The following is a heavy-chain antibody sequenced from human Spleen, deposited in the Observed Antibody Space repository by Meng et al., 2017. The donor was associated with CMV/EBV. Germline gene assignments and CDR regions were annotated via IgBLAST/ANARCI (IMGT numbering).Heavy chain of an antibody. CDR3: ARDRLPEEGMDV. CDR1: GFSFSTYS. J-gene: IGHJ6*02. CDR2: ISSSSSYI. Sequence: GESLKISCAASGFSFSTYSMNWVRRAPGKGLEWVSSISSSSSYIYYADSVKGRFTISRDNAKNSLYLQMNSLRAEDTAVYYCARDRLPEEGMDVWGQGTTVTVSS. V-gene: IGHV3-21*01.